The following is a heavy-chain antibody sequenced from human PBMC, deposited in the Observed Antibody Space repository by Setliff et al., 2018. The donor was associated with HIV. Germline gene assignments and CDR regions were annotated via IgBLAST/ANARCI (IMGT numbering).Heavy chain of an antibody. CDR2: ISYSAST. CDR3: ATSAVAGLFDY. Sequence: PSETLSLTCTVSGGSISSAYYYWSFIRQHPGKGLEWIGYISYSASTYYNPSLRSRLTISLDTSKNQFSLRLSSVTAAETAVYYCATSAVAGLFDYWGQGTLVTVSS. D-gene: IGHD6-19*01. J-gene: IGHJ4*02. CDR1: GGSISSAYYY. V-gene: IGHV4-31*03.